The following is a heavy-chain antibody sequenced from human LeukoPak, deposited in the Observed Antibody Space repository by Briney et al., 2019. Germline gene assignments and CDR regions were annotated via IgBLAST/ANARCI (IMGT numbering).Heavy chain of an antibody. J-gene: IGHJ6*02. CDR1: GYTLTELS. V-gene: IGHV1-24*01. D-gene: IGHD2-21*01. CDR3: ATKIYSHRSRAYYYYGMDV. CDR2: FDPEDGET. Sequence: GASVKVSCKVSGYTLTELSMHWVRQAPGKGLEWMGGFDPEDGETIYAQKFQGRVTMTEDTSTDTAYMELSSLRSEDTAVYYWATKIYSHRSRAYYYYGMDVWGQGTTVTVSS.